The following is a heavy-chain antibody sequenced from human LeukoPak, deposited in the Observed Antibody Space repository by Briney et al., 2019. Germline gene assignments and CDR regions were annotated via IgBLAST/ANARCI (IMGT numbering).Heavy chain of an antibody. CDR3: AKDGSWGDYYFYFYMDV. V-gene: IGHV3-23*01. CDR1: GFGFTFGNLP. Sequence: GGSLSPSCEASGFGFTFGNLPLSWFGKAPGKGLEWVQGFSGSGYYTYYAASVKGRFTISRDNSKNTLYIQMNSLRAEDTAVYYCAKDGSWGDYYFYFYMDVWGTGTTVTVSS. J-gene: IGHJ6*03. D-gene: IGHD3-16*01. CDR2: FSGSGYYT.